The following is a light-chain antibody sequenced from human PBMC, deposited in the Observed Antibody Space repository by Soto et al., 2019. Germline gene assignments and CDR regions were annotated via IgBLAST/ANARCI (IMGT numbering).Light chain of an antibody. CDR1: QSVSSY. CDR2: DAS. V-gene: IGKV3-15*01. J-gene: IGKJ4*01. Sequence: VLTQSAGTLSLSPGERATLSCRASQSVSSYLAWYQQKPGQAPRLLIYDASTRATGIPARFSGSGSGTDFTLTISSLQSEDFAVYYCQQYNNWPPLTFGGRTKVDIK. CDR3: QQYNNWPPLT.